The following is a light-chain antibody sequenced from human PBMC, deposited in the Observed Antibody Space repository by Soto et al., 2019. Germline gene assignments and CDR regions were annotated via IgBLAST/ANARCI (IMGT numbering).Light chain of an antibody. CDR1: SSDVDTYKY. V-gene: IGLV2-14*01. Sequence: QSALTQPASVSGSPGQSIIISCTGTSSDVDTYKYVSWYQQHPGKAPKLMIYEVSHRPSGVSDRFSGSKSGYTAALTISGLQAEDEADYYGCASAGSTTRVIFGGGTKADRP. J-gene: IGLJ2*01. CDR2: EVS. CDR3: CASAGSTTRVI.